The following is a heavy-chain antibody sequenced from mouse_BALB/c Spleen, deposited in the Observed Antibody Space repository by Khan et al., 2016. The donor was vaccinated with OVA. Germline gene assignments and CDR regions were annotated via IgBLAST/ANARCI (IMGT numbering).Heavy chain of an antibody. CDR2: IWGDGST. Sequence: VQLQESGPGLVAPSQSLSITCTVSGFSLTTYGVSWVRQPPGKGLEWLGAIWGDGSTNYLSALKSRLSISKDNSKCQVFLKLNSLQTDDTATYCCAKQNHGTRYAVDYWGQGTSVTVSA. CDR3: AKQNHGTRYAVDY. J-gene: IGHJ4*01. CDR1: GFSLTTYG. V-gene: IGHV2-3*01. D-gene: IGHD2-1*01.